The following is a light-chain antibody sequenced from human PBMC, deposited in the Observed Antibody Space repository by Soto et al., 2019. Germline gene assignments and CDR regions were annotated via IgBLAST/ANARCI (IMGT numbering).Light chain of an antibody. CDR2: LNSDGSH. Sequence: QPVLTQSPSASASLGASVNLTCTLSSGHSSYAIAWHQQQPEKGPRYLMKLNSDGSHSKGDGIPDRFSGSSSGAERYLTISSLQSEDEDDYYCQTWGTGIQVFGTGTKVTVL. V-gene: IGLV4-69*01. CDR1: SGHSSYA. J-gene: IGLJ1*01. CDR3: QTWGTGIQV.